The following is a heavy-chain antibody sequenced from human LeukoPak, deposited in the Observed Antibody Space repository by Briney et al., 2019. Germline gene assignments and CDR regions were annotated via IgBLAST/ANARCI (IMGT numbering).Heavy chain of an antibody. V-gene: IGHV4-59*01. Sequence: PSETLSLTCTVSGGSIGSYYWNWIRQPPGKGLEWIGYVSYSGSTNYNPSLKSRVIMSVDKSKNQFSLKLSSVTAADTAVYFCARATSGYYFDFWDREPWSPSPQ. D-gene: IGHD3-22*01. CDR3: ARATSGYYFDF. CDR2: VSYSGST. J-gene: IGHJ4*02. CDR1: GGSIGSYY.